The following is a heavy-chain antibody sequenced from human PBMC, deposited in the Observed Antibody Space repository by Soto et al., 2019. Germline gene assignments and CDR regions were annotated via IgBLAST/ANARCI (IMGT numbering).Heavy chain of an antibody. V-gene: IGHV3-23*01. D-gene: IGHD2-8*01. CDR2: ITDSGDSA. CDR1: GFTFNNYA. J-gene: IGHJ4*02. CDR3: AKVTLRWCSAITCYHFDY. Sequence: VQLLESGGGLVQPGGSLRLSCAASGFTFNNYAMSWVRQAPGKGLECVSVITDSGDSANYAASVRGRFTISRDNSKNTLYLQMNSLTDEDTAVDDCAKVTLRWCSAITCYHFDYWGLGTLVTVSA.